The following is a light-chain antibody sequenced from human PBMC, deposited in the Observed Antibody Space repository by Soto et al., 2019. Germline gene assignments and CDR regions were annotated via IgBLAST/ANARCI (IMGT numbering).Light chain of an antibody. CDR2: DVT. V-gene: IGLV2-11*01. CDR3: CSYAGSYTYA. CDR1: SSDVGGYDF. Sequence: QSALAQPRSVSGSPGQSVTLSCTGTSSDVGGYDFVYWYQQYPGKAPKLIIYDVTKRTSGVPDRFSGSKSGNTASLTISGLQAEDEADYYCCSYAGSYTYAFGTGTKVTVL. J-gene: IGLJ1*01.